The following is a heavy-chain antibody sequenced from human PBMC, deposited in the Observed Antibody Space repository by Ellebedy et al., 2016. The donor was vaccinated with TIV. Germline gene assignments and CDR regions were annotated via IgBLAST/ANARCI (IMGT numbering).Heavy chain of an antibody. CDR1: GFTFSSYW. Sequence: PAGSLRLSCAASGFTFSSYWMSWVRQAPGKGLEWVANIKQDGSEKYYVDSVKGRFTISRDNAKNSLYLQMNSLRAEDTAVYYCARDYEQQLVRGNWFDPWGQGTLVTVSS. CDR2: IKQDGSEK. J-gene: IGHJ5*02. D-gene: IGHD6-13*01. V-gene: IGHV3-7*01. CDR3: ARDYEQQLVRGNWFDP.